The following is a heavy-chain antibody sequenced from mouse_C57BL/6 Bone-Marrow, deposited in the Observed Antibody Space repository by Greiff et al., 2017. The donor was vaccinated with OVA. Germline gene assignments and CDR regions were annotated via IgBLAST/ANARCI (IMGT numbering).Heavy chain of an antibody. V-gene: IGHV1-52*01. J-gene: IGHJ2*01. CDR3: ARKTAQASYYFDY. CDR1: GYTFTSYW. D-gene: IGHD3-2*02. Sequence: QFQLQQPGAELVRPGSSVKLSCKASGYTFTSYWMHWVKQRPIQGLEWIGNIDPSDSETHYNQKFKDKATLTVDKSSSTAYMQLSSLTSEDSAVYYCARKTAQASYYFDYWGQGTTLTVSS. CDR2: IDPSDSET.